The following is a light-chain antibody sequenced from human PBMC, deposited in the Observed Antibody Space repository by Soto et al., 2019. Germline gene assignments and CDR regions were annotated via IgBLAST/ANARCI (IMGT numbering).Light chain of an antibody. V-gene: IGKV3-20*01. Sequence: EIVLTQSPDTLSLSPGQRATLSCRASQSVRSSLAWYQQKPGQAPRLLIYDGSIRATGIPDKFRGSGSGTGFTLTISRLDPEDFAVDHCQQYGSSPFTFGGGTKVEIK. CDR1: QSVRSS. J-gene: IGKJ4*01. CDR2: DGS. CDR3: QQYGSSPFT.